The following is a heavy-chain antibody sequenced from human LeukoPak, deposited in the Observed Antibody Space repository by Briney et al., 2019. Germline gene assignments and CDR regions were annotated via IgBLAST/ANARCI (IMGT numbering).Heavy chain of an antibody. CDR3: ARRLGAGTTLGY. D-gene: IGHD1-1*01. J-gene: IGHJ4*02. V-gene: IGHV1-2*02. CDR1: GYTFTGYY. CDR2: INPNSGGT. Sequence: ASVKVSCKASGYTFTGYYMHWVRQAPGQGLERMGWINPNSGGTNYAQNFQGTVTMTRDTSTSTAYMELSRLRSDDTAVYYCARRLGAGTTLGYWGQGTLVTVSS.